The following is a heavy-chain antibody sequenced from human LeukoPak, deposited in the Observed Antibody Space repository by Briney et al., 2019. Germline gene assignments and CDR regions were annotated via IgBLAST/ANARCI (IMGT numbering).Heavy chain of an antibody. V-gene: IGHV3-21*01. CDR2: ISTSSSYI. CDR3: ARDRASSSWYRY. CDR1: GFTFSRNS. Sequence: GGSLRLSCAASGFTFSRNSMNWVRQAPGKGLEWVSSISTSSSYIYYADSVKGRFTISRDNAKNSLYLQMNSLRAEDMAVYYCARDRASSSWYRYWGQGTLVTVSS. J-gene: IGHJ4*02. D-gene: IGHD6-13*01.